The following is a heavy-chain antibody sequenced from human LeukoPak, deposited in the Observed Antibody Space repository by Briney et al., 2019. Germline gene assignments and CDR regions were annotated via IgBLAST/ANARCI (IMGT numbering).Heavy chain of an antibody. CDR2: VRYGGSNE. J-gene: IGHJ4*02. Sequence: GGSLRLSCAASGFSFSNYGKHWVRQAPGKGVEGGACVRYGGSNEYYADSVEGRFTISRDNSKNQLFLQMNCLSAEDTAVYSCAKKSCRGYHSVGPHYWGVGTLVTVST. D-gene: IGHD6-25*01. V-gene: IGHV3-30*02. CDR1: GFSFSNYG. CDR3: AKKSCRGYHSVGPHY.